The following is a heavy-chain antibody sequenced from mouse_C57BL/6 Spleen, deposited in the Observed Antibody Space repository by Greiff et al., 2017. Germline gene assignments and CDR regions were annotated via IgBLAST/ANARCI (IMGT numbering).Heavy chain of an antibody. CDR2: INPNYGTT. CDR3: ARGDYDVVSWLAF. Sequence: VQLQQSGPELVKPGASVKISCKASGYSFTDYNMNWVKQSNGKSLEWIGVINPNYGTTSYNQKFKGKATLTVAQSSSTASMQLKSLTSADSAVYYCARGDYDVVSWLAFWGQGTLVTVSA. D-gene: IGHD2-4*01. J-gene: IGHJ3*01. V-gene: IGHV1-39*01. CDR1: GYSFTDYN.